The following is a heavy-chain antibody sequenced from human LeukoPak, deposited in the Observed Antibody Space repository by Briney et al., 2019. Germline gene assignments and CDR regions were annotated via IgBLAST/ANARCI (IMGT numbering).Heavy chain of an antibody. D-gene: IGHD6-13*01. CDR2: VSIYSSGSA. CDR3: ARGTPHSSWQEKPIYYFDY. V-gene: IGHV4-39*01. CDR1: GGSIGTTSYY. J-gene: IGHJ4*02. Sequence: AETLSLTCSVSGGSIGTTSYYWGWIRQPPGKALEWIGSVSIYSSGSAHYDPSLKSRVTISVDSSKNQFSLKLSSVTAADTAVYYCARGTPHSSWQEKPIYYFDYWGQGTLVTVSS.